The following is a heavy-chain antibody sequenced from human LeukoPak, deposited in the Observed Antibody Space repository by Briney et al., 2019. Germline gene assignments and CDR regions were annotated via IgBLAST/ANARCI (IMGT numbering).Heavy chain of an antibody. CDR2: ISGTGGAT. V-gene: IGHV3-23*01. CDR3: VKDPRDTYGTNWFVS. D-gene: IGHD2-21*01. CDR1: GFSFGNYA. J-gene: IGHJ5*01. Sequence: GGSLRLSCVASGFSFGNYAMSWVRQAPGKGLQWVSQISGTGGATWYAGFARDRFTISRDNSKKTLFLQMSGLRVEDTAMYYCVKDPRDTYGTNWFVSWGQGTLLIVSS.